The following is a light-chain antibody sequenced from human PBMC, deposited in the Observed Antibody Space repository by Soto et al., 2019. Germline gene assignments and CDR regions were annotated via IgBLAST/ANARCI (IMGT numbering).Light chain of an antibody. V-gene: IGKV3-11*01. Sequence: EIVLTPSPVTLSLSTGEGATRXXSASQSVSSHLAWYQQKPGQAPWILIYDASNRATGIPARFSGSGSGTDFTLTISSLEPEDFAVYYCQQRSNWPSFGQGTRLEIK. CDR2: DAS. CDR3: QQRSNWPS. J-gene: IGKJ5*01. CDR1: QSVSSH.